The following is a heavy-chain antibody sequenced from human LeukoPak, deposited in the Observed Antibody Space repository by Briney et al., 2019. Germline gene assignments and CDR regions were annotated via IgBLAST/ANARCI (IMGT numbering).Heavy chain of an antibody. V-gene: IGHV3-30-3*01. CDR3: ARDRGYSGYDYASDI. Sequence: GESLKISCAASGFTFSSYAMHWVRQAPGKGLEWVAVISYDGSNKYYADSVKGRFTISRDNSKNTLYLQVNSLRAEDTAVYYCARDRGYSGYDYASDIWGQGTMVTVSS. CDR2: ISYDGSNK. D-gene: IGHD5-12*01. CDR1: GFTFSSYA. J-gene: IGHJ3*02.